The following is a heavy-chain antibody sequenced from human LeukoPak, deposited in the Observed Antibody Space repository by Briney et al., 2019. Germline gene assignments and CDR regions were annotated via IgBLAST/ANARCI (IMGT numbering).Heavy chain of an antibody. J-gene: IGHJ5*02. Sequence: SETLSLTCTISGGSISSYYWSWIRQPPGKGLEWVGYIYYSGSTNYNPSLKSRVTISVDTSKNQFSLKLSSVTAADTAVYYCARVPYYDFWSGYYTGIGFDPWGQGTLVTVSS. D-gene: IGHD3-3*01. CDR2: IYYSGST. CDR1: GGSISSYY. V-gene: IGHV4-59*12. CDR3: ARVPYYDFWSGYYTGIGFDP.